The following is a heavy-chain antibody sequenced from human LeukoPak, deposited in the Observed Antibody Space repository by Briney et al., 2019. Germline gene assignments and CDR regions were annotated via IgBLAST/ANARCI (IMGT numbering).Heavy chain of an antibody. Sequence: PGGSLRLSCAASGFTFSSYAMSWVRQAPGKGLEWVSAISGSGGSTYYADSVKGRFTISRDNSKNTLYQQMNSLRAEDTAVYYCAKVDYDILTGYYTGPLGGAFDIWGQGTMVTVSS. CDR1: GFTFSSYA. V-gene: IGHV3-23*01. D-gene: IGHD3-9*01. J-gene: IGHJ3*02. CDR3: AKVDYDILTGYYTGPLGGAFDI. CDR2: ISGSGGST.